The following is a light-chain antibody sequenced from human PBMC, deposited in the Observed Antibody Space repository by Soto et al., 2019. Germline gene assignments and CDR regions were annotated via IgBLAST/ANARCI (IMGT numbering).Light chain of an antibody. CDR1: QSISSY. Sequence: DIQMTQSPSSLSPSVGDRVTITCRASQSISSYLNWYQQTPGKAPKLLIYAASSLQTGVPSRFSGSGSGPDFTLTISSLQPEDFATYYCQQSYDTPYTFGQGTKLEIK. CDR2: AAS. V-gene: IGKV1-39*01. CDR3: QQSYDTPYT. J-gene: IGKJ2*01.